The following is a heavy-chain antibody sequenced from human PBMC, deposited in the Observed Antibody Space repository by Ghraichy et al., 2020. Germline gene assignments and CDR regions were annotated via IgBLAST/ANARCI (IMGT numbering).Heavy chain of an antibody. V-gene: IGHV4-34*01. J-gene: IGHJ4*02. CDR1: GGSFSGYY. D-gene: IGHD6-13*01. CDR2: INHSGST. CDR3: ARFLSLGIAALDY. Sequence: SETLSLTCAVYGGSFSGYYWSWIRQPPGKGLEWNGEINHSGSTNYNPSLKSRVTISVDTSKNQFSLKLSSVTAADTAVYYCARFLSLGIAALDYWGQGTLVTVSS.